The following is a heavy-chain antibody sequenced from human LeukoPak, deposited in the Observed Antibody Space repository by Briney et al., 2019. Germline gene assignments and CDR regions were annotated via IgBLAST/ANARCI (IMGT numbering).Heavy chain of an antibody. CDR2: ISSNGGST. CDR1: GFTFSSYA. CDR3: AKGYKGTTVTLWFDP. J-gene: IGHJ5*02. Sequence: GGSLRLSCAASGFTFSSYAMHWVRQAPGKGLEYVSAISSNGGSTYYANSVKGRFTISRDNSKNTLYLQMNSLRAEDTAVYYCAKGYKGTTVTLWFDPWGQGTLVTVSS. V-gene: IGHV3-64*01. D-gene: IGHD4-17*01.